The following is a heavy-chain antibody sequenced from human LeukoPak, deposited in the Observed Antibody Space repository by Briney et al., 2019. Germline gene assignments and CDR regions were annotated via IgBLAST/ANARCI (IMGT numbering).Heavy chain of an antibody. CDR1: GGSFSGYY. D-gene: IGHD3-22*01. Sequence: PSETLSLTCAVYGGSFSGYYWSWIRQPPGKGLEWIGEINHSGSTNYNPSLKSRVTISVDTSKNQFSLKLSSVTAADTAVYYCARLRGYYDSSGYYSVATHYFDYWGQGTLVTVSS. J-gene: IGHJ4*02. CDR2: INHSGST. CDR3: ARLRGYYDSSGYYSVATHYFDY. V-gene: IGHV4-34*01.